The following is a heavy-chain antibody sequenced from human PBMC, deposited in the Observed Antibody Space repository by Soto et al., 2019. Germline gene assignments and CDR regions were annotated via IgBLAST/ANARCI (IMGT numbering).Heavy chain of an antibody. V-gene: IGHV1-3*01. CDR3: ARGIIVVVPAAIDY. Sequence: ASVKVSCKASGYTFTSYAMHWVRQAPGQRLEWMGWINAGNGNTKYSQKFQGRVTITRDTSASTAYMELSSLRSEDTAVYYCARGIIVVVPAAIDYWGQGTLVTVSS. CDR1: GYTFTSYA. D-gene: IGHD2-2*01. J-gene: IGHJ4*02. CDR2: INAGNGNT.